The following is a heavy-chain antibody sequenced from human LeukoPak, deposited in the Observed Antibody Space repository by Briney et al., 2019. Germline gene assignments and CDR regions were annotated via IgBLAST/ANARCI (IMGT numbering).Heavy chain of an antibody. D-gene: IGHD5-18*01. CDR2: IWYDGSNK. CDR3: ARSYSYGTYYYYGMDV. CDR1: GFTFSSYG. Sequence: GGSLRLSCAASGFTFSSYGMHWVRQAPGKGLEWVAVIWYDGSNKYYADSVKGRFTISRDNSKNTLYLQMNSLRAEDTAVYYCARSYSYGTYYYYGMDVWGQGTTVTVSS. V-gene: IGHV3-33*01. J-gene: IGHJ6*02.